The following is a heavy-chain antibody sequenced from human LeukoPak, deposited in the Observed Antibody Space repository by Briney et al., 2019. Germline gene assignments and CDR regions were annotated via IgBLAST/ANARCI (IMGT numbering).Heavy chain of an antibody. CDR3: ASTPYYGDYLDY. V-gene: IGHV3-30-3*01. CDR1: GFTFSSYA. CDR2: ISYDGSNK. J-gene: IGHJ4*02. Sequence: GGSLRLSCAASGFTFSSYAMHWVRQAPGKGLEWVAVISYDGSNKYYADSVKGRFTISRDNSKNTLYLQMNSLRAEGTAVYYCASTPYYGDYLDYWGQGTLVTVSS. D-gene: IGHD4-17*01.